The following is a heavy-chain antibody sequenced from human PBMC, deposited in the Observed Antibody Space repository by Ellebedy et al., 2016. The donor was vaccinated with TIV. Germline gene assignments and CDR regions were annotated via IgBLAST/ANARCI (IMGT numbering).Heavy chain of an antibody. J-gene: IGHJ4*02. D-gene: IGHD6-19*01. CDR2: IYYTGST. V-gene: IGHV4-59*01. CDR3: ARGTAVAADDY. Sequence: MPGGSLRLSCTVSGGSISSFYWSWIRPFPGKGLEWIGNIYYTGSTNYNPSLKSRVTISVDTSKNQFSLNLTSVTAADTAVYYCARGTAVAADDYWGQGTLVTVSS. CDR1: GGSISSFY.